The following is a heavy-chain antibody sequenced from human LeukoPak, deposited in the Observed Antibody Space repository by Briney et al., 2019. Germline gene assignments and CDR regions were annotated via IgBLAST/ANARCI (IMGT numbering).Heavy chain of an antibody. CDR3: ARDRYGSGAAFDY. Sequence: SETLSLTCTVSGGSISSSSYYWGWIRQPPGKGLEWIGSIYYSGSTYYNPSLKSRVTISVDESKNQFSLKLNSVTAADTAVYYCARDRYGSGAAFDYWGQGTLVTVSS. D-gene: IGHD3-10*01. CDR2: IYYSGST. V-gene: IGHV4-39*07. J-gene: IGHJ4*02. CDR1: GGSISSSSYY.